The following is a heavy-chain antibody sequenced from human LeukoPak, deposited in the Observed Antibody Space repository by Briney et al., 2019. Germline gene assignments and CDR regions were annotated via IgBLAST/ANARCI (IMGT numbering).Heavy chain of an antibody. V-gene: IGHV4-34*01. CDR2: INHSGST. J-gene: IGHJ5*02. CDR3: ARGRLMMVRGVRWFDP. CDR1: GGSFSGYY. Sequence: SETLSLTCAVYGGSFSGYYWSWIRQPPGKGLEWIGEINHSGSTNYNPSLKSRVTISVDTSKNQFSLKLSSVTAADTAVYYCARGRLMMVRGVRWFDPWGQGTLVTVSS. D-gene: IGHD3-10*01.